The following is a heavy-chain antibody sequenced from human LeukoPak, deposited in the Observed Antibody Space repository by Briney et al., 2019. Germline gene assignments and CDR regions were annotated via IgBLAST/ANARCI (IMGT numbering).Heavy chain of an antibody. J-gene: IGHJ3*02. CDR3: AILRDVRVVDAHYLLYHM. CDR2: ISGSGDTI. V-gene: IGHV3-11*01. CDR1: GFTFSDYD. D-gene: IGHD2-15*01. Sequence: GGSLRLSCAASGFTFSDYDMSWLRQAPGKGLEWVSSISGSGDTIIYADSVKGRFTISRDNAKSSLYLQMNSLRADETAVHFCAILRDVRVVDAHYLLYHMWGQGTVVTVFS.